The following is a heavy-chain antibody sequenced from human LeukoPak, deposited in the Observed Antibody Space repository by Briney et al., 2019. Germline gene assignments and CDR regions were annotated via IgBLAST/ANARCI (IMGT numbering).Heavy chain of an antibody. Sequence: GGSLRLSCAASGFTFSSYSMNWVRQAPGKGLEWVSSISSSSTYIYYADSVKGRFTTSRDNAKNSLYLQMNSLRAEDTAVYYCAKDRGIAAANRGDYWGQGTLVTVSS. V-gene: IGHV3-21*04. CDR1: GFTFSSYS. CDR3: AKDRGIAAANRGDY. CDR2: ISSSSTYI. D-gene: IGHD6-13*01. J-gene: IGHJ4*02.